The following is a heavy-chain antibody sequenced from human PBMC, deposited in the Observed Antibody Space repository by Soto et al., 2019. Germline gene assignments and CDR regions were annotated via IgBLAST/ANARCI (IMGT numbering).Heavy chain of an antibody. CDR1: GGSISSGDYY. Sequence: SETLSLNCTVSGGSISSGDYYWSWIRQPPGKGLEWIGYIYYSGSTYYNPSLKSRVTISVDTSKNQFSLKLSSVTAADTAVYYCARRPQDCSGGRCYLYFHHWGQGTLVTVS. J-gene: IGHJ1*01. V-gene: IGHV4-30-4*01. CDR2: IYYSGST. D-gene: IGHD2-15*01. CDR3: ARRPQDCSGGRCYLYFHH.